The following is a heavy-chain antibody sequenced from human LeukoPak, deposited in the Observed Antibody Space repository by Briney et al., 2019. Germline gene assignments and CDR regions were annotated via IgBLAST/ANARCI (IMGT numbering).Heavy chain of an antibody. J-gene: IGHJ3*02. CDR2: LYYSGST. V-gene: IGHV4-39*01. CDR1: GGSISSSSYY. Sequence: PSETLSLTCTVSGGSISSSSYYWGWIRQPPGKGLEWIGSLYYSGSTYYNPSLKSRVTISVDTSKNQFSLKLSSVTAADTAVYYCARVKYSGYRAAIDAFDIWGQGTMVTVSS. CDR3: ARVKYSGYRAAIDAFDI. D-gene: IGHD5-12*01.